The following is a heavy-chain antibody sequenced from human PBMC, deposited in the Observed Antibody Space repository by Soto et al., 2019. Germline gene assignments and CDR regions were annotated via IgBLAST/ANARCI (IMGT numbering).Heavy chain of an antibody. D-gene: IGHD3-22*01. J-gene: IGHJ4*02. CDR3: ARATYYQGYYDSSGYYLDY. V-gene: IGHV4-39*07. CDR1: GGSISSSSYY. CDR2: INHSGST. Sequence: SETLSLTCTVSGGSISSSSYYWSWIRQPPGKGLEWIGEINHSGSTNYNPSLKSRVTISVDTSKNQFSLKLSSVTAADTAVYYCARATYYQGYYDSSGYYLDYWGQGTLVTVSS.